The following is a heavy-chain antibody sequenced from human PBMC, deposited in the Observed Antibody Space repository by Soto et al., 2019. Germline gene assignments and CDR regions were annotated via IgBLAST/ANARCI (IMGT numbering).Heavy chain of an antibody. J-gene: IGHJ5*02. CDR1: GYTFTGYY. Sequence: ASVKVSCKASGYTFTGYYMHWVRQAPGQGLEWMGWINPNSGGTNYAQKFQGRVTMTRGTSISTAYMELSRLRSDDTAVYYCARDRSIGYCSSTSCLNWFDPWGQGTLVTVSS. V-gene: IGHV1-2*02. CDR3: ARDRSIGYCSSTSCLNWFDP. D-gene: IGHD2-2*01. CDR2: INPNSGGT.